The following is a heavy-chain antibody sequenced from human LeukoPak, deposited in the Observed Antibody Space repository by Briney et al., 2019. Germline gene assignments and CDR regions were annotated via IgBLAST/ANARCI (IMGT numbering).Heavy chain of an antibody. V-gene: IGHV3-30*03. CDR2: TSSDGSNK. Sequence: GGSLRLSCAASRFTFNTFGMHWVRQAPGKGLEWVAVTSSDGSNKYYADSVKGRFTISRDNSKDTLYLQMSSLIIEDTAVYYCRAATKYLDYYYDYWGQGALVTVSS. D-gene: IGHD3-22*01. J-gene: IGHJ4*02. CDR1: RFTFNTFG. CDR3: RAATKYLDYYYDY.